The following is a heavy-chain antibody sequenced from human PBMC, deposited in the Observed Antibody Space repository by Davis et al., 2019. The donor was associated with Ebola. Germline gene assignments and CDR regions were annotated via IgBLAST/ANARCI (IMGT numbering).Heavy chain of an antibody. Sequence: SVKVSCKASGGTFSSYAISWVRQAPGQGLEWMGGIIPIFGTANYAQKFQGRVTITADESTSTAYMELSSLRSDDTAVYYCARVAAAGSLVGYFDYWGQGTLVTVSS. D-gene: IGHD6-13*01. CDR2: IIPIFGTA. V-gene: IGHV1-69*13. CDR1: GGTFSSYA. CDR3: ARVAAAGSLVGYFDY. J-gene: IGHJ4*02.